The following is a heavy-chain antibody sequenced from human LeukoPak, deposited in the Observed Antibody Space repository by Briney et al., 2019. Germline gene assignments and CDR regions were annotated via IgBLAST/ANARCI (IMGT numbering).Heavy chain of an antibody. CDR1: GFTFSSYA. CDR3: ARVTGPRDY. J-gene: IGHJ4*02. CDR2: ISSNGGST. Sequence: PGGSLRLSCAASGFTFSSYAMHWVRQAPGKGLEYVSAISSNGGSTYYANSVKGRFTISRDNSKNTLYLQMGSLRAKDMAVYYCARVTGPRDYWGQGTLVTVSS. V-gene: IGHV3-64*01.